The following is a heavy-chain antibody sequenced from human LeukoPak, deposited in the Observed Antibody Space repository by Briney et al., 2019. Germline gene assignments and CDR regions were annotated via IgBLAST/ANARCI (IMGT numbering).Heavy chain of an antibody. V-gene: IGHV4-4*09. CDR3: ARSIVGATSHKTYYYYMDV. D-gene: IGHD1-26*01. J-gene: IGHJ6*03. CDR1: GGSISSYY. Sequence: SETLSLTCTVSGGSISSYYWSWIRQPPGKGLEWIGYIYTSGSTNYNRSLKSRVTISVDTSKNQFSLKLSSVTAADTAVYYCARSIVGATSHKTYYYYMDVWGKGTTVTVSS. CDR2: IYTSGST.